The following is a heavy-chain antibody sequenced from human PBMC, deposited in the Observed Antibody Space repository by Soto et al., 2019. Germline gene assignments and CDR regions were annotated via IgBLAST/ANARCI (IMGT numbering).Heavy chain of an antibody. CDR1: GFTFSSYA. CDR2: ISSNGGST. Sequence: GGSLRLSCSASGFTFSSYAMHWVRQAPGKGLEYVSAISSNGGSTYYADSVKGRFTISRDNSKNTLYLQMSSLRAEDTAVYYCVKDLTLVGARSDYWGQGTLVTVSS. V-gene: IGHV3-64D*08. CDR3: VKDLTLVGARSDY. J-gene: IGHJ4*02. D-gene: IGHD1-26*01.